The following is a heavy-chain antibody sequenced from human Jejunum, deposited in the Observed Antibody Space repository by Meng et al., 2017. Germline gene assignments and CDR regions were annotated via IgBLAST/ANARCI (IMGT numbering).Heavy chain of an antibody. V-gene: IGHV1-3*04. CDR2: VNTDNGNT. Sequence: QGPLVQAGAEVKKPGASVKVSCKASGYTFTTYFIHWVRQAPGQRLEWMGWVNTDNGNTKYSQKFQDRVTITRDTSASTVYMDLRSLTSEDTAVYYCAVPPCSGGWCYFDYWGQGALVTVSS. CDR3: AVPPCSGGWCYFDY. CDR1: GYTFTTYF. J-gene: IGHJ4*02. D-gene: IGHD6-19*01.